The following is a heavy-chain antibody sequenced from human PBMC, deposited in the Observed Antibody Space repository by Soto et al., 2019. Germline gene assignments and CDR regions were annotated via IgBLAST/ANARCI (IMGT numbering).Heavy chain of an antibody. CDR3: AREEYSGYDYQSFDY. V-gene: IGHV1-18*01. D-gene: IGHD5-12*01. CDR1: GYTFTSYD. CDR2: MSAYNGNT. Sequence: GASVKVSCKASGYTFTSYDINWVRQATGQGLEWMGWMSAYNGNTNYAQKFQGRVTMTTDTSTSTAYMELRSLRSDDTAVYYCAREEYSGYDYQSFDYWGQGTLVTVSS. J-gene: IGHJ4*02.